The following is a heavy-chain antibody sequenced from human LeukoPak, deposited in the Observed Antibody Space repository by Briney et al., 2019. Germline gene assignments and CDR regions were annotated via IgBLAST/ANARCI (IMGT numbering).Heavy chain of an antibody. V-gene: IGHV3-23*01. CDR3: AKGTWIQLWLPFDY. J-gene: IGHJ4*02. D-gene: IGHD5-18*01. CDR2: ISGSGGST. CDR1: GFTFSSYA. Sequence: GGSLRLSCAASGFTFSSYAMSWVRQAPGKGLEWVSAISGSGGSTYYADSVKGRFTISRDNSKNTLYLQMSSLRAEDTAVYYCAKGTWIQLWLPFDYWGQGTLVTVSS.